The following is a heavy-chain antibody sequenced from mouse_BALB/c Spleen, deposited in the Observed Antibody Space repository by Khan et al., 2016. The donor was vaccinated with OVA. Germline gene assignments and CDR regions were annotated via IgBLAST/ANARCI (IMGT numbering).Heavy chain of an antibody. CDR3: ARAGYGSFGF. CDR2: IFPNTGDT. Sequence: VQLQQSGPELVKPGASVKISCKASGYTFTDYNMDWVRQSQGESLEWLGYIFPNTGDTGYNQKFKTKATLTVDSSSNTAYMELRSLTSDDSAVYFCARAGYGSFGFWGQGTLVTVSA. V-gene: IGHV1S29*02. D-gene: IGHD1-2*01. CDR1: GYTFTDYN. J-gene: IGHJ3*01.